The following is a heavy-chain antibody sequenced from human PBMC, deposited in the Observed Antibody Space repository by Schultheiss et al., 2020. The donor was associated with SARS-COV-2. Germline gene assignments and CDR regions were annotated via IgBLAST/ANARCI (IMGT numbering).Heavy chain of an antibody. CDR2: IYHSGST. V-gene: IGHV4-4*02. CDR1: GGSISSRNW. Sequence: GSLRLSCAVSGGSISSRNWWSWVRQSPGKGLEWIGEIYHSGSTNYNSSLKSRVTISVDKSKNQISLKLSSVTAADTAVYYCARASSASYYASFDYWGQGTLVTVSS. CDR3: ARASSASYYASFDY. D-gene: IGHD3-10*01. J-gene: IGHJ4*02.